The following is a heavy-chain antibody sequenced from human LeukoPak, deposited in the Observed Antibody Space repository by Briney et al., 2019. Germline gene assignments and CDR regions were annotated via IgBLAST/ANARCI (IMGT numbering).Heavy chain of an antibody. Sequence: SETLSLTCTVSGXSISSYYWSWIRQPPGKGLEWIGYIYYSGSTNYNPSLKSRVTISVDTSKNQFSLKLSSVTAADTAVYYCARLEHYYDSSGYYLADWGQGTLVTVSS. CDR1: GXSISSYY. V-gene: IGHV4-59*08. CDR2: IYYSGST. D-gene: IGHD3-22*01. CDR3: ARLEHYYDSSGYYLAD. J-gene: IGHJ4*02.